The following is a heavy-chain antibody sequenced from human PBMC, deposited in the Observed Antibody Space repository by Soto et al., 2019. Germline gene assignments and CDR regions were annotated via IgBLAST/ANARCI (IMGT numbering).Heavy chain of an antibody. Sequence: GGSLRLSCAASGFTVSSNYMSWVRQAPGKGLEWVSVIYSGGSTYYADSVKGRFTISRDNSKNTLYLQMNSLRAEDTAVYYCARSSGPAAGYYYYYYMDVWGKGTTVTVSS. CDR2: IYSGGST. CDR3: ARSSGPAAGYYYYYYMDV. V-gene: IGHV3-66*01. J-gene: IGHJ6*03. CDR1: GFTVSSNY. D-gene: IGHD2-2*01.